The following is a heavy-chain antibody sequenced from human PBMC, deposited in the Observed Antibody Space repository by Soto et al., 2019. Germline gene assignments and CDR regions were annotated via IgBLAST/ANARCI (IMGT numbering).Heavy chain of an antibody. CDR1: GFNFNDYH. D-gene: IGHD6-13*01. CDR2: ITNINIRM. CDR3: ARVKVMTHKSRRFDP. J-gene: IGHJ5*02. Sequence: PGGSLRLSCEVSGFNFNDYHMSWIRQAPGKGLEWVSHITNINIRMYYADSVKGRFTISRDNAKKSLYLQMDSLRAEDTAIYFCARVKVMTHKSRRFDPWGRGTLVTVSS. V-gene: IGHV3-11*01.